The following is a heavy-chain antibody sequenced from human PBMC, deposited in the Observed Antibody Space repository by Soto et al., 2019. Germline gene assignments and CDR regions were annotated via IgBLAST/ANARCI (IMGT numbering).Heavy chain of an antibody. CDR2: ISYSGST. Sequence: PSETLSLTCTVSGGSMSSYYWTWLRQSPGRGLEWIGYISYSGSTYYNPSLKSRVTLSADTSKNQFSLRMNSMLAADTAVYYCARADPDASVGYWGQGTLVTVSS. J-gene: IGHJ4*02. CDR1: GGSMSSYY. D-gene: IGHD2-15*01. V-gene: IGHV4-59*01. CDR3: ARADPDASVGY.